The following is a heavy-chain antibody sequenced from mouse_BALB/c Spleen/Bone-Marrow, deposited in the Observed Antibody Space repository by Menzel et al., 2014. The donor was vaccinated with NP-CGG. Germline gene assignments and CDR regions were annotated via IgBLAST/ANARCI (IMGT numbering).Heavy chain of an antibody. D-gene: IGHD1-1*01. CDR3: AREGYASTAWFAY. Sequence: QVQLQQPGPELVRPGVSVKISCKGSGYTFTDYAMHWAKQSHAKSLEWIGVINTYSGNTNYNQNFKGKATMTVDKSSSTAFMELARLTYEDSAIYYCAREGYASTAWFAYWGQGTLVTVSA. CDR2: INTYSGNT. V-gene: IGHV1-67*01. CDR1: GYTFTDYA. J-gene: IGHJ3*01.